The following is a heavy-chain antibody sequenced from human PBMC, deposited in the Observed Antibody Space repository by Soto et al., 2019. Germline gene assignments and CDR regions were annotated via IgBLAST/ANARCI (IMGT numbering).Heavy chain of an antibody. V-gene: IGHV3-23*01. Sequence: GGSLGLSCAASGFIFSNYAMSWVLRAPGKGLEWFSAISGTFGTYYPDSVKGRFTISRDNSKNTLYLQMYSLRVEDTAVYYCAKVQEGIAAGYYFDYWGQGSRVTVSS. CDR2: ISGTFGT. CDR3: AKVQEGIAAGYYFDY. J-gene: IGHJ4*02. CDR1: GFIFSNYA. D-gene: IGHD3-9*01.